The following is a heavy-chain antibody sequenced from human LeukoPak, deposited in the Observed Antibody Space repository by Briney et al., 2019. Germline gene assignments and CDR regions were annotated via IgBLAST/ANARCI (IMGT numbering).Heavy chain of an antibody. Sequence: GGSLRLSCAASGFTFTSYSMSWVRQAPGKGLEWVSGTSDRGDYTYYADSVKGRFTISRDNSKNTLYLQMNSLRAEDTAVYYCAKFRAARGGFDAFDIWGQGTMVTVSS. J-gene: IGHJ3*02. V-gene: IGHV3-23*01. CDR2: TSDRGDYT. CDR3: AKFRAARGGFDAFDI. CDR1: GFTFTSYS. D-gene: IGHD6-6*01.